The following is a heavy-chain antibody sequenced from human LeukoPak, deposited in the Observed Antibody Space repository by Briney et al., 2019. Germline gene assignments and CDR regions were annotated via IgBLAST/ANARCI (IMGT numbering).Heavy chain of an antibody. Sequence: GGSLRPSCAASGFTFSSYAMSWVRQAPGKGLEWVSAISGSGGSTYYADSVKGRFTISRDNSKNTLYLQMNSLRAEDTAVYYCAKSHYGDYEYFDYWGQGTLVTVSS. J-gene: IGHJ4*02. CDR1: GFTFSSYA. CDR2: ISGSGGST. CDR3: AKSHYGDYEYFDY. D-gene: IGHD4-17*01. V-gene: IGHV3-23*01.